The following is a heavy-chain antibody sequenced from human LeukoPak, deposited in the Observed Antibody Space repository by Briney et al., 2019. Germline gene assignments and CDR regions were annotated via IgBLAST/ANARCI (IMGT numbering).Heavy chain of an antibody. J-gene: IGHJ3*02. CDR2: IYYSGST. D-gene: IGHD2-21*01. CDR3: ARVSVVGNAAFDI. Sequence: SETLSLTCTVSGGSISSYYWSWIRQPPGKGLEWIGYIYYSGSTNYNPSLKSRVTISEDTSKNQFSLKLSSVTAADTAVYYCARVSVVGNAAFDIWGQGTMVTVSS. CDR1: GGSISSYY. V-gene: IGHV4-59*01.